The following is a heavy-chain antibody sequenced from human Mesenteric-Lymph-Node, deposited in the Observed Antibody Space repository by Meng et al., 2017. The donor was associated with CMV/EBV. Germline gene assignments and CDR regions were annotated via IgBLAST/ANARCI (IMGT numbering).Heavy chain of an antibody. CDR2: ISSSSSYI. J-gene: IGHJ3*02. Sequence: GGSLRLSCAASGFTFSSYSMNWVRQAPGKGLEWVSSISSSSSYIYYADSVKGRFTISRDNAKNSLYLQMNSLRAEDTAVYYCARDDDGPQAFDMWGQGTMVTVSS. V-gene: IGHV3-21*01. CDR3: ARDDDGPQAFDM. CDR1: GFTFSSYS. D-gene: IGHD3-16*01.